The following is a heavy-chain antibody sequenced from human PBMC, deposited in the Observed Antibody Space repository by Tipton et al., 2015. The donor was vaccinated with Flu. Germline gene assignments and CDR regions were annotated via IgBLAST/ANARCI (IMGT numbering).Heavy chain of an antibody. V-gene: IGHV4-59*07. D-gene: IGHD3-16*02. CDR2: IYYSGST. J-gene: IGHJ4*02. Sequence: TLSLTCTVSGGSISSYYWSWIRQPPGKGLEWIGYIYYSGSTNYNPSLKSRVTISVDTSKNQFSLKLSSVTAADTAVYYRASSSYDYIWGSYRFFDYWGQGTLVTVSS. CDR3: ASSSYDYIWGSYRFFDY. CDR1: GGSISSYY.